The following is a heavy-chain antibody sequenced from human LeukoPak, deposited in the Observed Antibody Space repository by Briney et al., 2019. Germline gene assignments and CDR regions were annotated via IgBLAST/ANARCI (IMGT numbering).Heavy chain of an antibody. D-gene: IGHD5-18*01. J-gene: IGHJ4*02. CDR1: GYTFTSYA. V-gene: IGHV1-3*01. CDR3: ARDKEDTAMEFDY. Sequence: GASVKVSCKASGYTFTSYAMHWVRQAPGQRLEWMGWINAGNGNTKYSQKFQGRVTIIRDTSASTAYMELSSLRSEDTAVYYCARDKEDTAMEFDYWGQGTLVTVSS. CDR2: INAGNGNT.